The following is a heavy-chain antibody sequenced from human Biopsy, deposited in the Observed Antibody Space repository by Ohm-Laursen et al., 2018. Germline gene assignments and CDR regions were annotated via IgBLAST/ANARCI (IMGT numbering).Heavy chain of an antibody. D-gene: IGHD3-3*01. CDR3: ARTPRDSFWSGSYKRGLWFDP. V-gene: IGHV4-59*01. CDR1: GGSIISYY. J-gene: IGHJ5*02. Sequence: GTLSLTCSVSGGSIISYYWTWIWQPPGKGLEWIGHVYNGGITNYNPSLKSRVTISKDTSKNQFSLQVNSVTAADTAVYYCARTPRDSFWSGSYKRGLWFDPWGQGTLVIVSS. CDR2: VYNGGIT.